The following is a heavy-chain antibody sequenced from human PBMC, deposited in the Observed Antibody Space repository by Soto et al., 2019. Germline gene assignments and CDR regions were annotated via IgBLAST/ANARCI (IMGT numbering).Heavy chain of an antibody. CDR3: AKTYGFLGGYYFDY. CDR2: INPSGGST. J-gene: IGHJ4*02. D-gene: IGHD3-16*01. Sequence: QVQLVQSGAEVKKPGASVKVSCEASGYTFTNYYIHWVRQAPGQGLEWMAVINPSGGSTRYAQKLQGRVTMTRDTSTRTVYMELSSLRSEDTAVYYCAKTYGFLGGYYFDYWGQGTLVTVSS. V-gene: IGHV1-46*01. CDR1: GYTFTNYY.